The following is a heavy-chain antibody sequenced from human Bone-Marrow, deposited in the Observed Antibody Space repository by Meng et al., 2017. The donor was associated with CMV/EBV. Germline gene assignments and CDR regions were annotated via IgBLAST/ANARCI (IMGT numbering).Heavy chain of an antibody. J-gene: IGHJ5*02. V-gene: IGHV4-59*12. CDR2: IYYSGST. CDR3: ARGGRYAGFDP. Sequence: SETLSLTCTVSGGSISSYYWSWIRQPPGKGLEWIGYIYYSGSTNYNPSLKSRVTISVDTSKNQFSLKLSSVTAADTAVYYCARGGRYAGFDPWGQGTLVTVSS. CDR1: GGSISSYY. D-gene: IGHD1-1*01.